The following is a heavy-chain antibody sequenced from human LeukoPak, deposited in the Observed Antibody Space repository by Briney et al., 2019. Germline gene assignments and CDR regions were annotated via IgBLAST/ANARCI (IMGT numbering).Heavy chain of an antibody. CDR1: GYTFTSCY. Sequence: ASVKVSCKASGYTFTSCYMHWVRQAPGQGLEWMGIINPSGGSTSYAQKFQGRVTMTRDTSTSTVYMELSSLRSEDTAVYYCAIYGSGSYYAYYFDYWGQGTLVTVSS. V-gene: IGHV1-46*01. CDR3: AIYGSGSYYAYYFDY. J-gene: IGHJ4*02. D-gene: IGHD3-10*01. CDR2: INPSGGST.